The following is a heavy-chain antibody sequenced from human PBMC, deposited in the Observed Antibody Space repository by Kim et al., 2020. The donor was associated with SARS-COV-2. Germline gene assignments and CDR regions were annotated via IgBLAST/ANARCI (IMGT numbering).Heavy chain of an antibody. Sequence: GGSLRLSCAASGFTFSGSAMHWVRQASGKGLEWVGRIRNKANGSATAYAASVKGRFTISRDDSTNTAYLQMNSLKTEDTGVFYCTRVNPIAGAWYGAFDIWGEGTMVTVSS. V-gene: IGHV3-73*01. CDR3: TRVNPIAGAWYGAFDI. CDR2: IRNKANGSAT. D-gene: IGHD6-19*01. J-gene: IGHJ3*02. CDR1: GFTFSGSA.